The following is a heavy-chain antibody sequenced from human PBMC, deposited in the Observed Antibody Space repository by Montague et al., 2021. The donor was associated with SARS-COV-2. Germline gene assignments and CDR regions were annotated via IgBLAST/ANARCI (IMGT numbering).Heavy chain of an antibody. V-gene: IGHV4-39*01. CDR2: IYYSGST. D-gene: IGHD6-13*01. CDR1: GGSISSSSYY. CDR3: AGSPPGIAAAGTVAAFDI. Sequence: ETLSLTCTVSGGSISSSSYYWGWIRQPPGRGLEWIGSIYYSGSTYYNPSLKSRVTISVDTSKSQFSLKLSSVTAADTAVYYCAGSPPGIAAAGTVAAFDIWGQGTMVTVST. J-gene: IGHJ3*02.